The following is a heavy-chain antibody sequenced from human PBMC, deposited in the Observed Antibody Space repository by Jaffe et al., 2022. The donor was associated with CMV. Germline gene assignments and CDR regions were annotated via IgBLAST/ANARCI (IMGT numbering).Heavy chain of an antibody. CDR1: GYTFTGYY. V-gene: IGHV1-2*04. CDR2: INPNSGGT. Sequence: QVQLVQSGAEVKKPGASVKVSCKASGYTFTGYYMHWVRQAPGQGLEWMGWINPNSGGTNYAQKFQGWVTMTRDTSISTAYMELSRLRSDDTAVYYCARGQDILTGYWTNYYYYYYMDVWGKGTTVTVSS. J-gene: IGHJ6*03. D-gene: IGHD3-9*01. CDR3: ARGQDILTGYWTNYYYYYYMDV.